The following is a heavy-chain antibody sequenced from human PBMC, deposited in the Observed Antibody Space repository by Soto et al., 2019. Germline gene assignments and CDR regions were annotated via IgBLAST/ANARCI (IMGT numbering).Heavy chain of an antibody. D-gene: IGHD3-10*01. J-gene: IGHJ4*02. CDR2: INPILSMS. Sequence: SVKVSCKASGDTFNFYSINWVQQAPGLGLEWMGRINPILSMSNYAQRFQGRVTMTADKSTSTAYMELSSLRSEDTAMYYCASSYGSGYRAFDSWGQGALVTVSS. CDR3: ASSYGSGYRAFDS. CDR1: GDTFNFYS. V-gene: IGHV1-69*02.